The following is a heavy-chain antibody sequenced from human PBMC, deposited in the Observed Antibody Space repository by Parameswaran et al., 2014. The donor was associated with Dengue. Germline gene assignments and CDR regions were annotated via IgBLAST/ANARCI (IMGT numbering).Heavy chain of an antibody. CDR3: ARQNSYGYSYFDY. D-gene: IGHD5-18*01. V-gene: IGHV4-61*07. Sequence: PGKGLEWIGYIYYSGSTNYNPSLKSRVTISVDTSKNQFSLKLSSVTAADTAVYYCARQNSYGYSYFDYWGQGTLVTVSS. CDR2: IYYSGST. J-gene: IGHJ4*02.